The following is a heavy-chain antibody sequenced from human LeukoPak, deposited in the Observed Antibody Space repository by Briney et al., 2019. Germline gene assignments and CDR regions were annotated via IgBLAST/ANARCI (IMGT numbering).Heavy chain of an antibody. D-gene: IGHD4-17*01. J-gene: IGHJ5*02. V-gene: IGHV4-31*03. CDR2: IYYSGST. Sequence: MTSQTLSLTCTVSGGSISSGGYYWSWIRQHPGKGLEWIGYIYYSGSTYYNPSLKSRVTISVDTSKNQFSLKLSSVTAADTAVYYCARARTPGDYVLSYWFDPWGQGTLVTVSS. CDR1: GGSISSGGYY. CDR3: ARARTPGDYVLSYWFDP.